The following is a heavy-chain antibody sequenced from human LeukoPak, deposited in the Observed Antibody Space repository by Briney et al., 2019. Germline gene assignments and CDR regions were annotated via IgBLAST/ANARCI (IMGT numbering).Heavy chain of an antibody. D-gene: IGHD3-16*01. CDR3: AKVPGGYDWGSFDY. CDR2: ISWNSGSI. J-gene: IGHJ4*02. Sequence: PGGSLRLSCAASGFTFDDYAMHWVRRAPGKGLEWVSGISWNSGSIGYADSVKGRFTISRDNAKNSLYLQMNSLRAEDTALYYCAKVPGGYDWGSFDYWGQGTLVTVPS. CDR1: GFTFDDYA. V-gene: IGHV3-9*01.